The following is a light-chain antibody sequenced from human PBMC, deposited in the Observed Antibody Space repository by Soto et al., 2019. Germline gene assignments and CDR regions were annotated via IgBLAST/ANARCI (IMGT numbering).Light chain of an antibody. Sequence: EIVLTQSPGTLSLSPGETATLSCRASQTVGTNFLAWYQQKPGQAPRLLMFGTSNRATDSPDRFGGSGSGNDVTLTISRLEPEDVAVYYCQHYSRTLPWTFGQGTKVEIK. CDR2: GTS. J-gene: IGKJ1*01. CDR3: QHYSRTLPWT. V-gene: IGKV3-20*01. CDR1: QTVGTNF.